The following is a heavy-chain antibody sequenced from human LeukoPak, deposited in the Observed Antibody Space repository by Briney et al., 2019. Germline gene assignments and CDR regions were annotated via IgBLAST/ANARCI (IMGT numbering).Heavy chain of an antibody. D-gene: IGHD1-26*01. J-gene: IGHJ5*02. Sequence: SETLSLTCAVYGGSFSGYYWSWIRQPPGKGLEWIGEINHSGSTNYNPSLKSRVTISVDTSKNQFSLKLSSVTAADTAVYYCARGRGVGATGGWFDPWGQGTLVTVSS. V-gene: IGHV4-34*01. CDR3: ARGRGVGATGGWFDP. CDR2: INHSGST. CDR1: GGSFSGYY.